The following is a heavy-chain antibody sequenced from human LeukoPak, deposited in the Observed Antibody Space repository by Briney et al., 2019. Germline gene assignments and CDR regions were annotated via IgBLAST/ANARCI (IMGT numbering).Heavy chain of an antibody. Sequence: GGSLRLSCATSGFTFSSYAMHWVRQAPGKGLEYVSAISSNGGSTYYANSVKGRFTISRDNSKNTLYLQMGSLRAEDMAVYYCARGTPPGWDSRALGAFDIWGQGTMVTVSS. V-gene: IGHV3-64*01. J-gene: IGHJ3*02. CDR2: ISSNGGST. CDR3: ARGTPPGWDSRALGAFDI. CDR1: GFTFSSYA. D-gene: IGHD3-22*01.